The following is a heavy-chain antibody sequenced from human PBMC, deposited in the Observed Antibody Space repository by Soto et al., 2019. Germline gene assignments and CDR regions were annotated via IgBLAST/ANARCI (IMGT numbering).Heavy chain of an antibody. J-gene: IGHJ4*02. CDR1: GFTFDDYA. D-gene: IGHD3-10*01. CDR3: AKDTSDYYGSGRFGYFDY. Sequence: EVQLVESGGGLVQPGRSLRLSCAASGFTFDDYAMHWVRQAPGKGLEWVSGISWNSGSIGYADSVKGRFTISRDNAKNSLYLQMNSLRAEDTALYYSAKDTSDYYGSGRFGYFDYWGQGTLVTVSS. V-gene: IGHV3-9*01. CDR2: ISWNSGSI.